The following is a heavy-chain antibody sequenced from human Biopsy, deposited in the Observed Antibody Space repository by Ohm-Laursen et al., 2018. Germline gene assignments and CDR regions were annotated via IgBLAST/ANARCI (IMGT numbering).Heavy chain of an antibody. D-gene: IGHD6-19*01. V-gene: IGHV4-59*08. Sequence: TLSLTCTVSGGPISGSSWSWIRRAPGRGLEWVGYISYSGSTSNNPSLKSRITISVDTSKNQISLKVTSVTAADTAVYYCAKHGSGWTGDDALHIWGQGTMVTVSS. J-gene: IGHJ3*02. CDR1: GGPISGSS. CDR3: AKHGSGWTGDDALHI. CDR2: ISYSGST.